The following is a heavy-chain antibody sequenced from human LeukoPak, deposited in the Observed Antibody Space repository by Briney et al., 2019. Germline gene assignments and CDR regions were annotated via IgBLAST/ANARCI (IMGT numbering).Heavy chain of an antibody. D-gene: IGHD3-10*01. CDR3: ARARFGESD. CDR2: IIPIFGTA. J-gene: IGHJ4*02. Sequence: ASVKVSCKASGYTFTGYYMHWVRQAPGQGLEWMGGIIPIFGTANYAQKFQGRVTMTRNTSISTAYMELSSLRSEDTAVYYCARARFGESDWGQGTLVTVSS. V-gene: IGHV1-2*02. CDR1: GYTFTGYY.